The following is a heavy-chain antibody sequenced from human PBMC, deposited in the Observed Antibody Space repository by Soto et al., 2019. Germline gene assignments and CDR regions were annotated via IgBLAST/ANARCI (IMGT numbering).Heavy chain of an antibody. J-gene: IGHJ4*02. CDR1: GYTFTVYY. V-gene: IGHV1-2*02. D-gene: IGHD1-26*01. Sequence: ASVKVSCKASGYTFTVYYMHWVRQAPGQGLEWMGWINPKSGGTMYPQKFQGKVTMTWDTSISTAYMALTRLRSDDTAVYYCARDLAKGGGSAGFDYWGQGTLVTVSS. CDR2: INPKSGGT. CDR3: ARDLAKGGGSAGFDY.